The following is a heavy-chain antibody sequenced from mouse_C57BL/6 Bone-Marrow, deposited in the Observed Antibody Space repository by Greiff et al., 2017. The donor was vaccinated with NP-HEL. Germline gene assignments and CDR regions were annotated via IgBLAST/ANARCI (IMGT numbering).Heavy chain of an antibody. Sequence: VQLQQPGAELVKPGASVKLSCKASGYTFTSYWMHWVKQRPGQGLEWIGMIHPTSGSTNYNEKFKSKATLTVDKSSSTAYMQLSSLTSEDSAVYYCARVLGLYYFDYWGQGTTLTVSS. D-gene: IGHD4-1*01. CDR3: ARVLGLYYFDY. CDR1: GYTFTSYW. J-gene: IGHJ2*01. CDR2: IHPTSGST. V-gene: IGHV1-64*01.